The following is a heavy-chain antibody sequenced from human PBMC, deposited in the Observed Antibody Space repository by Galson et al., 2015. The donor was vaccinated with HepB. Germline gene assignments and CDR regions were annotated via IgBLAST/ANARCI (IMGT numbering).Heavy chain of an antibody. CDR1: GFTFSSYG. V-gene: IGHV3-30*18. Sequence: SLRLSCAASGFTFSSYGMHWVRQAPGKGLEWVAVISYDGSNKYYADSVKGRFTISRDNSKNTLYLQMNSLRAEDTAVYYCAKDQEYSSSSTGGGDYWGQGTLVTVSS. CDR3: AKDQEYSSSSTGGGDY. CDR2: ISYDGSNK. J-gene: IGHJ4*02. D-gene: IGHD6-6*01.